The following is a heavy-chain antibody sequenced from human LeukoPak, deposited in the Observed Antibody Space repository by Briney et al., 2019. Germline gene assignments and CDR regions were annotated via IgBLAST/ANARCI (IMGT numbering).Heavy chain of an antibody. J-gene: IGHJ6*02. D-gene: IGHD6-19*01. Sequence: GGSLRLSCAASGFSFSSYYMSWVRQAPGKGLEWVALINPDGNERYYVDPVKGRFTISRDNARNSLYLQMDSLRDDDTAMYFCTRDLAAVPGPRMDVWGQGTTVTVSS. CDR3: TRDLAAVPGPRMDV. CDR1: GFSFSSYY. V-gene: IGHV3-7*03. CDR2: INPDGNER.